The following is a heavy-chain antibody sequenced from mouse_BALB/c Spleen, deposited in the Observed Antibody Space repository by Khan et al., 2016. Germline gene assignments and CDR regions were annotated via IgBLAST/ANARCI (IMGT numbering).Heavy chain of an antibody. CDR2: IDPANGNT. V-gene: IGHV14-3*02. CDR3: ARSNYGNYEEGYTMDY. CDR1: GFNIKDTY. J-gene: IGHJ4*01. Sequence: EVQLQESGAELVKPGASVKLSCTASGFNIKDTYMHWVKQRPEQGLEWLGRIDPANGNTKYDPKFQGKATITAATSSNTTYLQPSSLTSEDTAVYYCARSNYGNYEEGYTMDYWGQGTSVTVSS. D-gene: IGHD2-1*01.